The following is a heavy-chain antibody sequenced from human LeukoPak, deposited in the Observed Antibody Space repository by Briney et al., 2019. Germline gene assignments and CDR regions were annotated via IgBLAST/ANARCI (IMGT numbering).Heavy chain of an antibody. CDR2: IYYSGST. CDR1: GGSISSSSYY. J-gene: IGHJ4*02. V-gene: IGHV4-39*07. D-gene: IGHD7-27*01. Sequence: SETLSLTCTVSGGSISSSSYYWGWIRQPPGKGLEWIGSIYYSGSTYYNPSLKSRVTISVDTSMNQFSLNLSSVTAADTAVYYCARDRNWGLRSGFDYWGQGTLVTVSS. CDR3: ARDRNWGLRSGFDY.